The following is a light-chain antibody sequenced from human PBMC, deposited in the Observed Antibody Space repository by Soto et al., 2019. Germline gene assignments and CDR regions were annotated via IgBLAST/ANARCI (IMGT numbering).Light chain of an antibody. V-gene: IGLV2-14*03. CDR2: DVS. J-gene: IGLJ3*02. Sequence: QSVLTQPASVSGSPGQSITISCTGTSSDIGGHNYVSWYQQHPAKAPTLMIYDVSNRPSGVSNRFSGSKSGSTASLTISGLQAEDEADYYCISSTANNARVFGGGTKVTVL. CDR1: SSDIGGHNY. CDR3: ISSTANNARV.